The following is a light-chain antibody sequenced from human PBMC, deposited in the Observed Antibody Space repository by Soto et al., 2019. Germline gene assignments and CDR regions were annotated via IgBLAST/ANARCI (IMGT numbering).Light chain of an antibody. CDR3: QQVESYPST. J-gene: IGKJ4*01. Sequence: IQLTQSPSSLSASVGDRVTITCRASQDIAIYLAWYQQKPGEAPKLLIYAASTLQSGVPSRFSGSGSGTDFTLTISSLQPEDFATYFCQQVESYPSTFGGGTKVDIK. V-gene: IGKV1-9*01. CDR1: QDIAIY. CDR2: AAS.